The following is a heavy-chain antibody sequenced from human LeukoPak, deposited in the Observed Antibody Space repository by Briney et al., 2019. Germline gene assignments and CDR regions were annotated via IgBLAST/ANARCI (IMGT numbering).Heavy chain of an antibody. D-gene: IGHD6-19*01. CDR1: EFTFSSYG. V-gene: IGHV3-30*18. CDR3: AKTAVAGPFDY. J-gene: IGHJ4*02. Sequence: GRSLRLSCAASEFTFSSYGMHWVRQAPGKGLEWVAVISYDGSNKYYADSVKGRFTISRDNSKNTLYLQMNSLRAEDTAVYYCAKTAVAGPFDYWGQGTLVTVSS. CDR2: ISYDGSNK.